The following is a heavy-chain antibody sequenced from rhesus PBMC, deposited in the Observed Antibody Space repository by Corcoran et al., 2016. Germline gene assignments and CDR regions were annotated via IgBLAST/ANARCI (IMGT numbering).Heavy chain of an antibody. J-gene: IGHJ4*01. Sequence: EVQLVQSGAEVKRPGESLRISCQTSGYSFTSRWIRWVRQMPGKGLEWMGIIYPGESDTKSNPSFQVHVTISADKSISTTYLQWSILKASDTATYYCAKGGYVPHWGQGVLVTVSS. V-gene: IGHV5-43*02. D-gene: IGHD3-9*01. CDR1: GYSFTSRW. CDR2: IYPGESDT. CDR3: AKGGYVPH.